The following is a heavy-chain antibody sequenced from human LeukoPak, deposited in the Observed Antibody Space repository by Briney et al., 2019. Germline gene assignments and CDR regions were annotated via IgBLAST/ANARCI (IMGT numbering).Heavy chain of an antibody. J-gene: IGHJ4*02. Sequence: SEPLSLTCNVSGYSINRGYYWGWIRQPPGKGLEWVGSIYHSGSTYYNPSLKSRVTISADTSKNQFSLKLSSVTAADTAIYYCATYDSTGYLGFDYWGQGTLVTVSS. V-gene: IGHV4-38-2*02. CDR1: GYSINRGYY. CDR3: ATYDSTGYLGFDY. CDR2: IYHSGST. D-gene: IGHD3-22*01.